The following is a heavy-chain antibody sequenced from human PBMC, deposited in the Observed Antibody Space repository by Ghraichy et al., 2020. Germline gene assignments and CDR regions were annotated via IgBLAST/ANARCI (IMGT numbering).Heavy chain of an antibody. J-gene: IGHJ6*02. CDR3: AKDRGLRADGYYYYGMDV. V-gene: IGHV3-30*18. CDR2: ISYDGSNK. CDR1: GFTFSSYG. D-gene: IGHD4-17*01. Sequence: GESLNISCAASGFTFSSYGMHWVRQAPGKGLEWVAVISYDGSNKYYADSVKGRFTISRDNSKNTRYLQMNSLRAEDTAVYYCAKDRGLRADGYYYYGMDVWGQGTTVTVSS.